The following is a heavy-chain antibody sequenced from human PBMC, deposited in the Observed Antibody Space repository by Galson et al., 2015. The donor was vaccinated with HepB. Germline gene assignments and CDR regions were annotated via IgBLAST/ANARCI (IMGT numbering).Heavy chain of an antibody. CDR1: GGSISSSN. J-gene: IGHJ4*02. CDR3: AKDLSDYDFWSGYYALDY. Sequence: LSLTCTVSGGSISSSNWWSWVRQAPGKGLEWVSAISGSGGSTYYADSVKGRFTISRDNSKNTLYLQMNSLRAEDAAVYYCAKDLSDYDFWSGYYALDYWGQGTLVTVSS. D-gene: IGHD3-3*01. V-gene: IGHV3-23*01. CDR2: ISGSGGST.